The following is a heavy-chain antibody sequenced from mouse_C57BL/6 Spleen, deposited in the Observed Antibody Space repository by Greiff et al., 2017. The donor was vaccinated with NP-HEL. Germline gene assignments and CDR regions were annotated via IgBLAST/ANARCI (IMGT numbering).Heavy chain of an antibody. CDR2: ISDGGSYT. J-gene: IGHJ3*01. Sequence: EVQRVESGGGLVKPGGSLKLSCAASGFTFSSYAMSWVRQTPEKRLEWVATISDGGSYTYYPDNVKGRFTISRDNAKNNLYLQMSHLKSEDTAMYYCAREGVYGYVGWFAYWGQGTLVTVSA. CDR1: GFTFSSYA. CDR3: AREGVYGYVGWFAY. D-gene: IGHD2-2*01. V-gene: IGHV5-4*01.